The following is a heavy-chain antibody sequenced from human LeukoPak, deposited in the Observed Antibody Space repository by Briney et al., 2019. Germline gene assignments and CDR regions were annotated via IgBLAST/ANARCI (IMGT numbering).Heavy chain of an antibody. V-gene: IGHV3-23*01. CDR1: GFTFSSNA. CDR2: ISTSGGNT. D-gene: IGHD1-1*01. CDR3: ATTKQARRYFDY. J-gene: IGHJ4*02. Sequence: GASLILSCAGSGFTFSSNALSWVRQAPGKGLELVSAISTSGGNTYYADSVRGRFMISRDNSKNTLYLQMNTLRAEDTAVYYCATTKQARRYFDYWGQGTLVTVSS.